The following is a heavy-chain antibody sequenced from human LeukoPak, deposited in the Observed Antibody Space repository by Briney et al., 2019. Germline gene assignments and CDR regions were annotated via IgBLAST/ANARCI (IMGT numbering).Heavy chain of an antibody. CDR3: ARWGYCSGGNCYIDY. V-gene: IGHV3-74*01. D-gene: IGHD2-15*01. Sequence: GGSLRLSCAASGFTFSDYWMHWVRQAPGKGLVWVSRINGDGSSTFYADSVKGRFTISRDNAKNTLYLQMSSLRAEDTAVYYCARWGYCSGGNCYIDYWGQGTLVTVSS. J-gene: IGHJ4*02. CDR1: GFTFSDYW. CDR2: INGDGSST.